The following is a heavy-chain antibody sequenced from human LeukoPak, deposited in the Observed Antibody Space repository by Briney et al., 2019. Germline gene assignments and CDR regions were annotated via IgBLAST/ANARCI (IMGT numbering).Heavy chain of an antibody. D-gene: IGHD3-9*01. V-gene: IGHV3-7*01. CDR1: GFTFNSYW. CDR2: IKQDGSEK. CDR3: ARVPLRYFDWLLCFDY. J-gene: IGHJ4*02. Sequence: GGSLRLSCAASGFTFNSYWMSWVRQAPGKGLEWVANIKQDGSEKYYVDSVKGRFTISRDNAKNSLYLQMNSLRAEDTAVYYCARVPLRYFDWLLCFDYWGQGTLVTVSS.